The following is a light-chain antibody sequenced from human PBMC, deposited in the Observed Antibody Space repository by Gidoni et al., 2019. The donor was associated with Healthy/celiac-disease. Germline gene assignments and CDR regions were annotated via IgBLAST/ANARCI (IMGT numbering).Light chain of an antibody. CDR3: QACDSSTV. V-gene: IGLV3-1*01. CDR2: QDS. CDR1: KLGDKY. J-gene: IGLJ2*01. Sequence: SYELTQPPSASVSPGQTASITCSGDKLGDKYACWYQQKPAQSPVLVIYQDSKRPSGIPERFAGTNSGNTATLTISGAQAMEEADYYCQACDSSTVFGGGTKLTVL.